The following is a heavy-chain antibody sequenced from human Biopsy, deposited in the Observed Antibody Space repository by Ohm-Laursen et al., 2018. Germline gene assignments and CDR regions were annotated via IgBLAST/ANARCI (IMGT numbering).Heavy chain of an antibody. V-gene: IGHV4-59*02. J-gene: IGHJ4*02. Sequence: SETLSLTCTVSEGSVSSFYWSWVRQPPGRGLEWIGYIYYSGRTNYNPSLKSRVTMSVDTSKNQFSLKLNSVTAADTAVYFCARDSRGGHLNTTLITGKNLDSWGQGILVTVSS. CDR2: IYYSGRT. CDR1: EGSVSSFY. D-gene: IGHD3-16*01. CDR3: ARDSRGGHLNTTLITGKNLDS.